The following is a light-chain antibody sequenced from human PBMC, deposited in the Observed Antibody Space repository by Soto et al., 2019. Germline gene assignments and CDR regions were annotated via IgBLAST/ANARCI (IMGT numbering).Light chain of an antibody. CDR1: SSDVGGYNH. CDR3: SSYTSNSTYV. Sequence: QSALTQPASVSGSPRQSITISCTGTSSDVGGYNHVSWYQHHPGKAPKVIIYDVSNRPSGVSNRFSGSKSGNTASLTFSGLQAEDEAAYYCSSYTSNSTYVFGTGTKVTV. CDR2: DVS. V-gene: IGLV2-14*03. J-gene: IGLJ1*01.